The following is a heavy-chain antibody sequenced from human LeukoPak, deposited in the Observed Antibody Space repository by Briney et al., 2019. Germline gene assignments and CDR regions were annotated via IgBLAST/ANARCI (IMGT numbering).Heavy chain of an antibody. V-gene: IGHV1-46*01. CDR1: GYTFTSYY. Sequence: ASVKVSCKASGYTFTSYYMHWVRQAPEQGLEWMGIINPSGGSTSYAQKFQGRVTMTRDTSTSTVYMELSSLRSEDTAVYYCARDRGDIVVVVAATTIGSFDYWGQGTLVTVSS. D-gene: IGHD2-15*01. CDR3: ARDRGDIVVVVAATTIGSFDY. CDR2: INPSGGST. J-gene: IGHJ4*02.